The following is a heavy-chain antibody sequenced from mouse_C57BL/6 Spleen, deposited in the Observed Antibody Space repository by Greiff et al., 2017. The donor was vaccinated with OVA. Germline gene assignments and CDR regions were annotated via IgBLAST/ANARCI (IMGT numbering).Heavy chain of an antibody. Sequence: VQLKESGAELVKPGASVKLSCTASGFNIKDYYMHWVKQRTEQGLEWIGRIDPEDGETKYAPKFQGKATITADTSSNTAYLQLSSLTSEDTAVYYCARGVVLRSAWFAYWGQGTLVTVSA. CDR3: ARGVVLRSAWFAY. CDR1: GFNIKDYY. D-gene: IGHD1-1*01. CDR2: IDPEDGET. J-gene: IGHJ3*01. V-gene: IGHV14-2*01.